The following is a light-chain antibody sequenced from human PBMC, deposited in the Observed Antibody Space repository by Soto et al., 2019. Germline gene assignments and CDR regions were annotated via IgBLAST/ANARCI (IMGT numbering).Light chain of an antibody. J-gene: IGKJ4*01. Sequence: DIQMTQSPSSLSASVGDRVTITCRASQNINSYLNWYQQKPGQSPRLLIYTASILQTGVPSGFSGSGSGSDFTLTISSLQTEDSATYYCQQTQSFPLTFGGGTKVEI. CDR1: QNINSY. V-gene: IGKV1-39*01. CDR2: TAS. CDR3: QQTQSFPLT.